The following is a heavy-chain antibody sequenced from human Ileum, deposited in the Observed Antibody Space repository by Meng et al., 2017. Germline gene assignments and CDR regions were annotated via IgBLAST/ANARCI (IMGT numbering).Heavy chain of an antibody. CDR1: GFTFSTHL. D-gene: IGHD3-10*01. Sequence: GESLKISCAASGFTFSTHLMHWVRQAPGQGLEWVALLSSDGRHEYYADSVKGRFTIYRDDSRNTLYLQMNSLRPDDTALYYCAREGEDYYYASHGGAFDFWGQGTMVTVSS. CDR2: LSSDGRHE. V-gene: IGHV3-30*04. J-gene: IGHJ3*01. CDR3: AREGEDYYYASHGGAFDF.